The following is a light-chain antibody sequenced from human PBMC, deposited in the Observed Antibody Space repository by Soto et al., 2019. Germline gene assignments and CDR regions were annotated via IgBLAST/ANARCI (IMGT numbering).Light chain of an antibody. CDR3: QQYGSSPRT. CDR2: GTS. Sequence: EIVLTQSPGTLSVSPGESATLSCMTSQSISSSQLAWYQQKPGQAPRLIIYGTSSRATGIPDRFSGSGSGTDFTLTISRLEPEDFEVYYCQQYGSSPRTFSQGTKVDIK. V-gene: IGKV3-20*01. CDR1: QSISSSQ. J-gene: IGKJ1*01.